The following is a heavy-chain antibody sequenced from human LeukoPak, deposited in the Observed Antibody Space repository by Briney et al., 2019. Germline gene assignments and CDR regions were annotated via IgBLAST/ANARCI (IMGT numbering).Heavy chain of an antibody. V-gene: IGHV4-39*01. D-gene: IGHD6-6*01. CDR3: ARRGPRPDAYYYYYGMDV. J-gene: IGHJ6*02. Sequence: SDTLSLTCTVSGGSVSSISYDWGWIRQPPGKGLEWIGSIYYSGSTDYNPSLKSRVTISVDTSKNQFSLKLSSVTAADTAVYYCARRGPRPDAYYYYYGMDVWGQGTTVTVSS. CDR1: GGSVSSISYD. CDR2: IYYSGST.